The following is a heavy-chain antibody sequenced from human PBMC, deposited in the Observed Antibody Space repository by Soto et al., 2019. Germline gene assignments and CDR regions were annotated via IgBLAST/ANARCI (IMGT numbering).Heavy chain of an antibody. Sequence: GGSLRLSCAASGFTFSSYGMHWVRQAPGKGLEWVAVISYDGSNKYYADSVKGRFTISRDNSKNTLYLQMNSLRAEDTAVYYCAKDSTYGDYVPTDYWGQGTLVTVSS. CDR3: AKDSTYGDYVPTDY. D-gene: IGHD4-17*01. CDR1: GFTFSSYG. V-gene: IGHV3-30*18. CDR2: ISYDGSNK. J-gene: IGHJ4*02.